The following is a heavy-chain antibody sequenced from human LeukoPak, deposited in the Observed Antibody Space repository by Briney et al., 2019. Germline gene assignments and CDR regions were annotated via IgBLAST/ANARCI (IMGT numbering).Heavy chain of an antibody. V-gene: IGHV3-7*01. Sequence: GGSLRLSCAASGFSLSGYWMTWVRQAPGKGLEWVARLHADGVEQNYVDSVTGRFTMSRDNAKNSLDLQMNSLRVEDTAVYYCARGGYSFDYLGQGTLVVVST. CDR3: ARGGYSFDY. D-gene: IGHD5-18*01. CDR2: LHADGVEQ. CDR1: GFSLSGYW. J-gene: IGHJ4*02.